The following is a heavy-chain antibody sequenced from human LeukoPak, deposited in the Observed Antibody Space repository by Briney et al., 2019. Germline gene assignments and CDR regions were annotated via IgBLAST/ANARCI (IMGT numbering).Heavy chain of an antibody. CDR3: ARERVTEYYDSSGYYFFDY. J-gene: IGHJ4*02. V-gene: IGHV1-2*02. Sequence: ASVKVSCKASGYTFTGYYMHWVRQAPGQGLEWMGWINPNSGGTNYAQKFQGRVTMTRDTSISTAYMELSRLRSDDMAVYYCARERVTEYYDSSGYYFFDYWGQGTLVTVSS. CDR2: INPNSGGT. D-gene: IGHD3-22*01. CDR1: GYTFTGYY.